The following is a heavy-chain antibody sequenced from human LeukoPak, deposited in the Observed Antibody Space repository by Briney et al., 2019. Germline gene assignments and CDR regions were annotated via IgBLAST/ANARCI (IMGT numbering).Heavy chain of an antibody. V-gene: IGHV4-34*01. D-gene: IGHD6-19*01. Sequence: SETLSLTCAVYGGSFSGYYWSWIRQPPGKGLEWIGEINHSGSTNYNPSLKSRVTISVDTSKNQFSLKLSSVTAADMAVYYCARGRVSSGWYGDAFDIWGQGTMVTVSS. CDR3: ARGRVSSGWYGDAFDI. CDR2: INHSGST. J-gene: IGHJ3*02. CDR1: GGSFSGYY.